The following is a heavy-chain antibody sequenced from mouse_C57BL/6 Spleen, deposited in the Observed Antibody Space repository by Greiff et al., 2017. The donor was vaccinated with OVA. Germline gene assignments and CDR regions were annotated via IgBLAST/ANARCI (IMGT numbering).Heavy chain of an antibody. V-gene: IGHV5-4*03. Sequence: EVKLVESGGGLVKPGGSLKLSCAASGFTFSSYAMSWVRQTPEKRLEWVATISDGGSYTYYPDNVKGRFTISRDNAKNNLYLQMSHLKSEDTAMYYCARAKFSIYYYGSSNYFDYWGQGTTLTVSS. D-gene: IGHD1-1*01. CDR1: GFTFSSYA. CDR3: ARAKFSIYYYGSSNYFDY. J-gene: IGHJ2*01. CDR2: ISDGGSYT.